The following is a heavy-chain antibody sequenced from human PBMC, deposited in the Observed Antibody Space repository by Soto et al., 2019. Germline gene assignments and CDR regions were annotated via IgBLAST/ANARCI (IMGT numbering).Heavy chain of an antibody. D-gene: IGHD1-26*01. V-gene: IGHV3-23*01. J-gene: IGHJ4*02. CDR1: GFMFSSYG. Sequence: PRGSLRLSCAASGFMFSSYGMSWVRQSPGKGLEWVSSISGSGGSTYYADSVKGRFTISRDNSKSTLYLQMSSLRAEDTAVYSCAKGPSYSGAYFPFGYSCQGTLVTVSS. CDR3: AKGPSYSGAYFPFGY. CDR2: ISGSGGST.